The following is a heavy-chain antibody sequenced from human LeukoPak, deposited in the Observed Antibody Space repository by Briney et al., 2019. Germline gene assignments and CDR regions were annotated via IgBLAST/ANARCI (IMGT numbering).Heavy chain of an antibody. D-gene: IGHD3-22*01. Sequence: ASVKVSCKVSGYTLTELSMHWVRQAPGKGLEWMGGFDPEGGETIYAQKFQGRVTMTEDTSTDTAYMELSSLRSEDTAVYYCATDVCDSSGCPDGMDVWGQGTTVTVSS. J-gene: IGHJ6*02. CDR1: GYTLTELS. CDR2: FDPEGGET. CDR3: ATDVCDSSGCPDGMDV. V-gene: IGHV1-24*01.